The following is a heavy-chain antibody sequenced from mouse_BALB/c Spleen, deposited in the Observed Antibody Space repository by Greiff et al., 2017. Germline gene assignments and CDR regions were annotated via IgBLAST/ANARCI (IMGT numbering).Heavy chain of an antibody. D-gene: IGHD1-1*01. CDR3: AREDYGSSYVDWYFDV. CDR1: GYTFTSYT. CDR2: INPSSGYT. V-gene: IGHV1-4*01. Sequence: QVQLQQSGAELARPGASVKMSCKASGYTFTSYTMHWVKQRPGQGLEWIGYINPSSGYTNYNQKFKDKATLTADKSSSTAYMQLSSLTSEDSAVYYCAREDYGSSYVDWYFDVWGAGTTVTVSS. J-gene: IGHJ1*01.